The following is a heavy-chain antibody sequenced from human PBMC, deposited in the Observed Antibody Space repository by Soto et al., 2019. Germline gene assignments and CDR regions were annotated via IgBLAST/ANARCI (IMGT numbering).Heavy chain of an antibody. D-gene: IGHD3-22*01. CDR2: ISGSGGST. J-gene: IGHJ4*02. CDR1: GVTFSSYA. CDR3: AKARGYYYDSSGYNKGVHFDY. V-gene: IGHV3-23*01. Sequence: GGSLRLSCAASGVTFSSYAMSWVRQAPGKGLEWVSAISGSGGSTYYADSVKGRFTISRDNSKNTLYLQMNSLRAEDTAVYYCAKARGYYYDSSGYNKGVHFDYWGQGTLVTVSS.